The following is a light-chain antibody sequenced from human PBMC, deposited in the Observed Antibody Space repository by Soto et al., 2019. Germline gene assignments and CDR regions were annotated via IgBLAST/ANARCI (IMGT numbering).Light chain of an antibody. CDR2: DVS. CDR3: SSYAGTHIV. V-gene: IGLV2-8*01. J-gene: IGLJ1*01. Sequence: QSALTQPPSASGSPGQSVTISCTGTSSDVGVYNSVSWYQQHPAQAPKLMIYDVSKRPSGVPDRFSGSKSGNTASLTVSGLQAEDEADYYCSSYAGTHIVFGTGTKLTVL. CDR1: SSDVGVYNS.